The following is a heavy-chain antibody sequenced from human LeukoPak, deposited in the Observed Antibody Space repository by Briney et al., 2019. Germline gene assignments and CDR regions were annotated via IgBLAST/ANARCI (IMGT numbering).Heavy chain of an antibody. Sequence: PSETLSLTCAVSGYSISSDYYWGWIRQPPGKGLEWIGSIYHSGSTYYNPSLKSRVTISVATSKNQFSLNLTSVTAADTAVYYCATLRALSITMIVVVITTYYFDYWGQGTLVTVSS. CDR3: ATLRALSITMIVVVITTYYFDY. J-gene: IGHJ4*02. D-gene: IGHD3-22*01. CDR2: IYHSGST. CDR1: GYSISSDYY. V-gene: IGHV4-38-2*01.